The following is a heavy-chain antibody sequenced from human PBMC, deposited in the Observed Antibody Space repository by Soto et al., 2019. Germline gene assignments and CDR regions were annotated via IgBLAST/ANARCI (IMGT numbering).Heavy chain of an antibody. Sequence: GGSLRLSCAASGFTFSSYEMNWVRQAPGKGLEWVSAIGGGGGRPHYADSVKGRFTISRDNYKNTLYLQLNSLRAEDTAVYYCAKIAEAVAGTVYGYWGRGTLVTVSS. CDR2: IGGGGGRP. CDR3: AKIAEAVAGTVYGY. D-gene: IGHD6-19*01. J-gene: IGHJ4*02. CDR1: GFTFSSYE. V-gene: IGHV3-23*01.